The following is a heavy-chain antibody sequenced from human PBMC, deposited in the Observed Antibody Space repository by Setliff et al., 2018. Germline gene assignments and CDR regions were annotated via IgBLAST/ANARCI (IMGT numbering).Heavy chain of an antibody. CDR2: ISGGDGNT. V-gene: IGHV1-3*01. CDR1: GYSFTTYG. J-gene: IGHJ5*02. Sequence: ASVKVSCKASGYSFTTYGMHWVRQAPGQRPEWMGWISGGDGNTKYSQKFQDRLTITRDTSATTGYVELSSLRSEDAAVYYCARLQATFGVFKDGDWFDPWGQGTLVTVSS. D-gene: IGHD3-3*01. CDR3: ARLQATFGVFKDGDWFDP.